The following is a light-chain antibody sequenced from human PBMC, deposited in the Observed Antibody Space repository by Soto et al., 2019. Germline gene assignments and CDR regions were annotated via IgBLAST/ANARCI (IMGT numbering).Light chain of an antibody. J-gene: IGLJ2*01. CDR3: SSYAGSNML. CDR1: SSDVGGYNY. V-gene: IGLV2-8*01. CDR2: EVT. Sequence: QSALTQPPSASGSPGQSVTISCTGTSSDVGGYNYVSWYQQHPGKAPKLMIYEVTKRPSAVPDRFSGSKSGNTASLTVSGLQAEDEADYYCSSYAGSNMLFGGGTKVTVL.